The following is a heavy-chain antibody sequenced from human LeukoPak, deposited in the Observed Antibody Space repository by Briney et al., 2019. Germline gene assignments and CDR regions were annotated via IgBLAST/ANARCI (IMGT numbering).Heavy chain of an antibody. CDR2: ISGTDSST. V-gene: IGHV3-23*01. J-gene: IGHJ5*02. CDR3: VKVAWNNCLDP. CDR1: GFTFNSYA. Sequence: PGGSLRLSCAASGFTFNSYAMTWVRQAPGKGLEWVSSISGTDSSTYYADSVKGRFTVSRDNSKNTLYLQMNSLRAEDTAVYYCVKVAWNNCLDPWGQGTLVTVS. D-gene: IGHD1-1*01.